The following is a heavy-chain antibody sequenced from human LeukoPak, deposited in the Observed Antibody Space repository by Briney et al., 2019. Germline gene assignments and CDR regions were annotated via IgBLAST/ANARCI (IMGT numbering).Heavy chain of an antibody. D-gene: IGHD3-22*01. Sequence: GASVKVSCKTSGYTFTKYGISWVRKAPGQGPEWMGWISVYDGNTNYAQKLQDRLTLTTDTSTDTAHMELRSLRSDDTAVYYCVRARGDRSGYYRYWGQGTLVTVSS. J-gene: IGHJ4*02. V-gene: IGHV1-18*01. CDR2: ISVYDGNT. CDR3: VRARGDRSGYYRY. CDR1: GYTFTKYG.